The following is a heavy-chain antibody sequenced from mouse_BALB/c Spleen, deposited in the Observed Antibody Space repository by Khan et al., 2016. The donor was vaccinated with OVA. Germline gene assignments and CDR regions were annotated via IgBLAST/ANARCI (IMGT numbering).Heavy chain of an antibody. D-gene: IGHD1-2*01. CDR3: ARTARRKY. J-gene: IGHJ2*01. Sequence: VQLKESGPGLVKPSQSLSLTCTVTGYSITSGYGWNWIRQFPGNKLEWMGYISYSGSTNYNPSLKSRISITRDTSKNPFFLQLNSVTTEDTAKYYCARTARRKYWGKGTTLTVSS. V-gene: IGHV3-2*02. CDR2: ISYSGST. CDR1: GYSITSGYG.